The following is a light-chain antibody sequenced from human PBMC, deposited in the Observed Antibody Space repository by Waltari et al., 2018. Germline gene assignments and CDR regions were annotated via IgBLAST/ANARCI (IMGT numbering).Light chain of an antibody. Sequence: HLVLTQPPSAPSSLGASVKLPCTLSSGHSSTIIPWLPQRPERGPRYLMKVNSDGSHSKGDDIPDRFSGSSSGAERYLTISSLQSEDEADYYCETGGHGTWVFGGGTKLTVL. CDR2: VNSDGSH. V-gene: IGLV4-69*01. CDR3: ETGGHGTWV. J-gene: IGLJ3*02. CDR1: SGHSSTI.